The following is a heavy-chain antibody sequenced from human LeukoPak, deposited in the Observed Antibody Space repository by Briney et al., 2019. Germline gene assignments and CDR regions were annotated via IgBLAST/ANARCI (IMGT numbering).Heavy chain of an antibody. CDR3: AKGDYYDLDY. Sequence: GGSLRLSCAASGFTFSNFGMNWVREAPGKGLEWVSIITSGVGITYYADSVKGRFTISRDNSRNTLYLQMNSLRAEDTAVYYCAKGDYYDLDYWGQGTLVTVSS. CDR2: ITSGVGIT. V-gene: IGHV3-23*01. J-gene: IGHJ4*02. D-gene: IGHD3-22*01. CDR1: GFTFSNFG.